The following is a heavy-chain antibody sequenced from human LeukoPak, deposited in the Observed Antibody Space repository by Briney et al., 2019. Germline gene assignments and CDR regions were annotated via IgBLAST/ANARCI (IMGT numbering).Heavy chain of an antibody. CDR3: ARAPLLYCSSTSCYLR. D-gene: IGHD2-2*01. V-gene: IGHV3-66*01. J-gene: IGHJ4*02. CDR2: VYSGGRT. Sequence: GGSLRLSCAASGFTVCSNFVSWWRQAPGKGLEWVSVVYSGGRTYYADSVKGRFTISRDNAKNSLYLQMNSLRAEDTAVYYCARAPLLYCSSTSCYLRWGQGTLVTVSS. CDR1: GFTVCSNF.